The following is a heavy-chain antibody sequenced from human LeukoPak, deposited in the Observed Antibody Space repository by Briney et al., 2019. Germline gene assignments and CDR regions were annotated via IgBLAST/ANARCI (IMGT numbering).Heavy chain of an antibody. D-gene: IGHD2-2*01. Sequence: PGGSLRLSCAASGFTFSTYGMHWVRQAPGKGLEWVAVIWYDGSNKYYADSVKGRFTISRDNSKNTLYLQMNSLRAEDTAVYYCARGVKADIVVAPAALGFDPWGQGTLVTVSS. CDR2: IWYDGSNK. CDR3: ARGVKADIVVAPAALGFDP. V-gene: IGHV3-33*01. J-gene: IGHJ5*02. CDR1: GFTFSTYG.